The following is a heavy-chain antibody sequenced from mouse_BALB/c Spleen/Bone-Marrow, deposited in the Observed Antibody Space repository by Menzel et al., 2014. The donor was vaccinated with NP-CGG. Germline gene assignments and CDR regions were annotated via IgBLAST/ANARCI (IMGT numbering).Heavy chain of an antibody. V-gene: IGHV4-1*02. J-gene: IGHJ3*01. CDR2: INPDSSTI. Sequence: EVQLVESGGGLVQPGGSLKLSCAASGFDFSRYWMSWVRQAPGKGLEWIGEINPDSSTINYTPSLKDKFIISRDNAKNTLYLQMSKVRSEDTALYYCAPNWDSEYAYWGQGTLVTGSA. CDR1: GFDFSRYW. CDR3: APNWDSEYAY. D-gene: IGHD4-1*01.